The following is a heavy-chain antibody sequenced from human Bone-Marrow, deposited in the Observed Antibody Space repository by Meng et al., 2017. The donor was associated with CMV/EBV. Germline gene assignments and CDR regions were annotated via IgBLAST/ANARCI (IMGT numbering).Heavy chain of an antibody. CDR3: ARASPDTRKGYCSSTSCYNYYYYYGMDV. CDR2: IYYSGST. D-gene: IGHD2-2*02. Sequence: SETLSLTCTVSGGSISSSSYYWGWIRQPPGKGLEWIGYIYYSGSTNYNPSLKSRVTISVDTSKNQFSLKLSSVTAADTAVYYCARASPDTRKGYCSSTSCYNYYYYYGMDVWGQGTTVTVSS. V-gene: IGHV4-61*05. CDR1: GGSISSSSYY. J-gene: IGHJ6*02.